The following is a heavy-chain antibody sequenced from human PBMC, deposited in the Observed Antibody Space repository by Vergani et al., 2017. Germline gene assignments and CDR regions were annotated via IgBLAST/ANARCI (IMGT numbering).Heavy chain of an antibody. J-gene: IGHJ5*02. CDR2: ISAYNGNT. V-gene: IGHV1-18*01. D-gene: IGHD3-3*01. CDR1: GYTFTSYG. Sequence: QVQLVQSGAEVKKPGASVKVSCKASGYTFTSYGISWVRQAPGQGLEWMGWISAYNGNTNYAQKLQGRVTMTTDTSTSTAYMELRSLGSDDTAVYYCARDKTYYDFWSGYYTGSCWFDPWGQGTLVTVSS. CDR3: ARDKTYYDFWSGYYTGSCWFDP.